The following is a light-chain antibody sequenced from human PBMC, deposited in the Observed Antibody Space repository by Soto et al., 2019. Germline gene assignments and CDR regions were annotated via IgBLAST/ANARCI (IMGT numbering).Light chain of an antibody. J-gene: IGKJ1*01. CDR3: QRYAGSPVT. CDR1: QSVSSSY. V-gene: IGKV3-20*01. Sequence: EIVLTQSPGTLSLSPGERATLSCRASQSVSSSYLAWYQQKPGQAPRLLIYGASSRATGIPDRFSGSGSGTDFTLTISRLEPEDFAVYYCQRYAGSPVTFGQ. CDR2: GAS.